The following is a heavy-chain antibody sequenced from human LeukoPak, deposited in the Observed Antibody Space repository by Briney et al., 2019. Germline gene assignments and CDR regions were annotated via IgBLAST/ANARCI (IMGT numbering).Heavy chain of an antibody. V-gene: IGHV3-23*01. CDR1: GFTFSSYA. D-gene: IGHD3-16*02. CDR2: ISGSGGST. Sequence: GGSLRLSCAASGFTFSSYAMSWVRQAPGKGLEWVSAISGSGGSTYYADSVEGRFTISRDNSKNTLYLQTNSLRAEDTAVYYCAKVNHRFYYFDYWGQGTLVTVSS. CDR3: AKVNHRFYYFDY. J-gene: IGHJ4*02.